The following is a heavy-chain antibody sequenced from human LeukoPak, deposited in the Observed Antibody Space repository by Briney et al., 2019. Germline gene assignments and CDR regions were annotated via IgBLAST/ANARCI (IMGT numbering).Heavy chain of an antibody. Sequence: GPSVKVSCKASGGRFTSYAISWVRHAPGQGLELMGGIIPIFGTANYAQKFQGRVTITADESTSTAYMELSSLRSEDTAVYYCARDRRVDTAMVIYYGMDVWGQGTTVTVSS. J-gene: IGHJ6*02. D-gene: IGHD5-18*01. V-gene: IGHV1-69*13. CDR2: IIPIFGTA. CDR3: ARDRRVDTAMVIYYGMDV. CDR1: GGRFTSYA.